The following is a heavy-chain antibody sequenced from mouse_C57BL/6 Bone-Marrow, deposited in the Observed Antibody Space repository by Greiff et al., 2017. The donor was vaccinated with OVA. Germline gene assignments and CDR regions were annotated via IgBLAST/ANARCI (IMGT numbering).Heavy chain of an antibody. V-gene: IGHV1-15*01. CDR2: IDPETGGT. D-gene: IGHD2-1*01. J-gene: IGHJ2*01. Sequence: VKVVESGAELVRPGASVTLSCKASGYTFTDYEMHWVKQTPVHGLEWIGAIDPETGGTAYNQKFKGKAILTADKSSSTAYMELRSLTSEDSAVYYCTRVGAIYYGNSDYWGQGTTLTVSS. CDR3: TRVGAIYYGNSDY. CDR1: GYTFTDYE.